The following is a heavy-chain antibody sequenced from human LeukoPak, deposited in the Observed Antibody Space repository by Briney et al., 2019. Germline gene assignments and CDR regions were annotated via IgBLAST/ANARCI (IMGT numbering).Heavy chain of an antibody. D-gene: IGHD1-14*01. CDR3: ARSPLNQDAFDI. Sequence: GASVKVSCKASGYTFTYRYLHWVRRAPGQALEWMGWITPFNGNTNYAQKFQDRVAITRDRSMSTAYMELSSLRSEDTAMYYCARSPLNQDAFDIWGQGTMVTVSS. J-gene: IGHJ3*02. CDR2: ITPFNGNT. V-gene: IGHV1-45*02. CDR1: GYTFTYRY.